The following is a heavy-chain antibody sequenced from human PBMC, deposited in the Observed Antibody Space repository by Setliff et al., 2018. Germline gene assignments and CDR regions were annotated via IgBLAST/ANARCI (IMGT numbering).Heavy chain of an antibody. V-gene: IGHV5-51*03. CDR1: GYTFTSYW. D-gene: IGHD3-22*01. CDR2: IHPDDSDT. CDR3: ARGPRFDYESPTYRRRFDP. J-gene: IGHJ5*02. Sequence: GESLKISCKVSGYTFTSYWIGWVRQAPGEGLEWMGVIHPDDSDTRYSPSFQGQVTISVDPSKNLFSLKLSSVTAADTAVYFCARGPRFDYESPTYRRRFDPWGQGTAVTVSS.